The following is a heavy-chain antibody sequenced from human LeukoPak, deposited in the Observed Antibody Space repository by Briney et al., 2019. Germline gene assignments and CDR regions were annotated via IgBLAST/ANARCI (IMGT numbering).Heavy chain of an antibody. CDR3: ARDPAGSIAAPEDY. CDR2: INPNSGGT. J-gene: IGHJ4*02. Sequence: ASVKVSCKASGYTFTSYGISWVRQAPGQGLEWMGWINPNSGGTQYAQKFQDRVTMTRDTSISTVYMELSRLTSDDTAMYYCARDPAGSIAAPEDYWGQGTLVTVSS. D-gene: IGHD6-6*01. CDR1: GYTFTSYG. V-gene: IGHV1-2*02.